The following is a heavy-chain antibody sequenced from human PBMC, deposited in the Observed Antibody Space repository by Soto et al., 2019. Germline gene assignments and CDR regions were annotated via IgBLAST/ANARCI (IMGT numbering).Heavy chain of an antibody. Sequence: EVQLLESGGDLVQPGGSLRLSCAASGFSIKSYAMYWVRQAPGEGLQSVAAVSNSGTPYYADSVKGRFSVSRDTSNNMLYLQMSGLRDGDTALYYCANRRDPSNSTFSDLDSWGQGTLVTVSS. J-gene: IGHJ4*02. CDR2: VSNSGTP. CDR1: GFSIKSYA. V-gene: IGHV3-23*01. CDR3: ANRRDPSNSTFSDLDS. D-gene: IGHD3-16*01.